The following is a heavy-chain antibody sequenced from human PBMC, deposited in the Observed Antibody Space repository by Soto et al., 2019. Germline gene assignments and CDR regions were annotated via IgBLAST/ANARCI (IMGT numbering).Heavy chain of an antibody. D-gene: IGHD1-1*01. CDR2: IIPILGIA. CDR3: ARELDHYYYYGMDV. CDR1: GGTFSSYT. Sequence: QVQLVQSGAEVKKPGSSVKVSCKASGGTFSSYTISWVRQAPGQGLEWMGRIIPILGIANYAQKFQGRVTITADQSTSTAYMELSSLRSEDTAVYYCARELDHYYYYGMDVWGQGTTVTVSS. V-gene: IGHV1-69*08. J-gene: IGHJ6*02.